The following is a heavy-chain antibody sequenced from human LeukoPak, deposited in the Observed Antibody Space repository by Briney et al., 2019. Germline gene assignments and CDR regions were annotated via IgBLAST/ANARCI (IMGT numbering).Heavy chain of an antibody. CDR1: GGSFSGYY. J-gene: IGHJ4*02. CDR3: ARAGYGSGSYQSYYFDY. Sequence: SETLSLTCAVYGGSFSGYYWSWIRQPPGKGLEWIGGINHSGSTNYNPSLKSRVTISVDTSKNQFSLKLSSVTAADTAVYYCARAGYGSGSYQSYYFDYWGQGTLVTVSS. V-gene: IGHV4-34*01. D-gene: IGHD3-10*01. CDR2: INHSGST.